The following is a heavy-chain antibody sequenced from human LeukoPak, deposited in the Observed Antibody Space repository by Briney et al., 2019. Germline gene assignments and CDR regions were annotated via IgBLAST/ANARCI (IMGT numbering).Heavy chain of an antibody. CDR3: ARAGIGYCTNGVCYRNLFFDY. Sequence: SQTLSLTCAVSGGSISSGGYSWSWTRQPPGKGLEWIGYIYHSGSTYYNPSLKSRVTKSVDRSKNQFSLKLSSVTAADTAVYYCARAGIGYCTNGVCYRNLFFDYWGQGTLVTVSS. CDR2: IYHSGST. V-gene: IGHV4-30-2*01. J-gene: IGHJ4*02. D-gene: IGHD2-8*01. CDR1: GGSISSGGYS.